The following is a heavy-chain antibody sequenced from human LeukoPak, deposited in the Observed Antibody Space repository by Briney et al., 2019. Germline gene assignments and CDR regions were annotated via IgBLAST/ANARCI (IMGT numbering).Heavy chain of an antibody. CDR2: IYHSGST. J-gene: IGHJ4*02. Sequence: SETLSLTCTVSGYSISSGYYWGWIRPPPGKGLEWIGSIYHSGSTYYNPSLKSRVTISVDTSKNQFSLKLSSVTAADTAVYYCARDLPKGTADYWGQGTLVTVSS. V-gene: IGHV4-38-2*02. CDR3: ARDLPKGTADY. D-gene: IGHD1-1*01. CDR1: GYSISSGYY.